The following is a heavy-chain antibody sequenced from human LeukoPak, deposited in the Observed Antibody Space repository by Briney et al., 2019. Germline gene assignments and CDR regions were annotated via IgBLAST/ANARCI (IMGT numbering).Heavy chain of an antibody. V-gene: IGHV3-74*01. Sequence: PGGSLRLSCAASGFVFSNSWMLWFRRLPGKGLVSVSHINPDANYIVYADSVRGRFTISRDNANNFLYLQMNSLRAEDTAVYYCATETNGRHYDYWGQGTLLTVSS. J-gene: IGHJ4*02. CDR1: GFVFSNSW. CDR2: INPDANYI. D-gene: IGHD1-14*01. CDR3: ATETNGRHYDY.